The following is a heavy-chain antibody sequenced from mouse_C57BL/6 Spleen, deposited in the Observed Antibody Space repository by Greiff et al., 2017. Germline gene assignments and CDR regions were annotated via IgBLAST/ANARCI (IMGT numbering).Heavy chain of an antibody. V-gene: IGHV14-4*01. J-gene: IGHJ3*01. CDR1: GFNIKDDY. Sequence: VQLQQSGAELVRPGASVKLSCTASGFNIKDDYMHWVKQRPEQGLEWIGWIDPENGDTEYASQFQGKATITADTSSNTAYLQLSSLTSEDTAVYCCTAPYGNYVGSWFAYWGQGTLVTVSA. CDR2: IDPENGDT. CDR3: TAPYGNYVGSWFAY. D-gene: IGHD2-1*01.